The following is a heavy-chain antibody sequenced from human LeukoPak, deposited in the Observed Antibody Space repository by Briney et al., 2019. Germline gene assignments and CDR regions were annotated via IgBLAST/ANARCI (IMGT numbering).Heavy chain of an antibody. Sequence: GESLKISCKGSGYSFTSYWIGWVRQMPGKGLEWMGIIYPGDSDTRYSPSFQGQVTISADKSISTAYLQWSSLQASDTAMYYCARGPHPVEMAPLFIYWGQGTLVTVSS. CDR3: ARGPHPVEMAPLFIY. D-gene: IGHD5-24*01. CDR2: IYPGDSDT. V-gene: IGHV5-51*01. J-gene: IGHJ4*02. CDR1: GYSFTSYW.